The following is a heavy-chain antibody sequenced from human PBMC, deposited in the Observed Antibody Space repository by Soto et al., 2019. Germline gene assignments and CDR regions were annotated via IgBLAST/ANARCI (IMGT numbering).Heavy chain of an antibody. CDR1: GGSISSSSYY. V-gene: IGHV4-39*07. CDR3: AREGNLGRWIQTLDS. J-gene: IGHJ4*02. D-gene: IGHD2-2*03. CDR2: IYYSGST. Sequence: SETLSLTCTVSGGSISSSSYYWGWIRQPPGKGLEWIGSIYYSGSTYYNPSLKSRVTILVDKSKNQFSLILNSVTAADTAVYYFAREGNLGRWIQTLDSWGQGPLVTVSS.